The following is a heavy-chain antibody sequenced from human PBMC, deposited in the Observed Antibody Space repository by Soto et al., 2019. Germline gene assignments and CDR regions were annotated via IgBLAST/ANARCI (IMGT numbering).Heavy chain of an antibody. D-gene: IGHD3-9*01. CDR1: GGSISSGGYY. Sequence: QVQLQESGQGLVKPSQTLSLTCTVSGGSISSGGYYWSWIRQHPGKGQEWIGYIYYSGSTYYNPSLKSRVTISVDTAKNQFSLKLSSVTAADTAVYYCARQDAILTGRGDPIDYWGQGTLVTVSS. J-gene: IGHJ4*02. CDR3: ARQDAILTGRGDPIDY. CDR2: IYYSGST. V-gene: IGHV4-31*03.